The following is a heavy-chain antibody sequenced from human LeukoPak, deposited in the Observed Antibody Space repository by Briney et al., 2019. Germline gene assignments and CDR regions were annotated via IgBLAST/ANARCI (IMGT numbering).Heavy chain of an antibody. Sequence: SETLSLTCTVSGGSVSSYYWSWIRQPAGKGLEWIGRIYTSGSTNYNPSLKSRVTMSVDTSKNQFSLNLSSVTAADTAVYYCARDTLRYFDWLSTPYYYYYMDVWGKGTTVTVSS. D-gene: IGHD3-9*01. V-gene: IGHV4-4*07. J-gene: IGHJ6*03. CDR3: ARDTLRYFDWLSTPYYYYYMDV. CDR1: GGSVSSYY. CDR2: IYTSGST.